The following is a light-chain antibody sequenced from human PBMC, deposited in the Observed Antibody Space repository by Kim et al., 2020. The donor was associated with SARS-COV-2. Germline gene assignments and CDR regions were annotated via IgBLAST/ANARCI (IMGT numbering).Light chain of an antibody. CDR1: QGIGSY. V-gene: IGKV1-9*01. CDR2: AAS. J-gene: IGKJ5*01. CDR3: QQLEYYPFT. Sequence: QLTKSPSSLSASVGDRVTITCRASQGIGSYLAWYQQKPGKAPKLLIYAASTLQSGVPSRFSGSGSATDFTLTITSLQPEDFATYYCQQLEYYPFTFGQGTRLEIK.